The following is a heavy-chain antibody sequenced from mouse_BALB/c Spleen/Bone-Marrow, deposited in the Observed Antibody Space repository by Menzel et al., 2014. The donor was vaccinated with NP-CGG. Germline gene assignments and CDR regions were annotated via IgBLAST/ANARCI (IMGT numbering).Heavy chain of an antibody. CDR2: IIGGTGGT. CDR3: ARRLYGSSFAWFAY. Sequence: VQLQQSGGEVVKPGASVKLSCKTSGFTFSNSYISWLRLKPGQSLEWIAWIIGGTGGTTYNQKFTGKAQLTVDTSSNTAYIQLSSLTTEDSAIYDCARRLYGSSFAWFAYWGQGTLVTVSA. J-gene: IGHJ3*01. D-gene: IGHD1-1*01. V-gene: IGHV1-75*01. CDR1: GFTFSNSY.